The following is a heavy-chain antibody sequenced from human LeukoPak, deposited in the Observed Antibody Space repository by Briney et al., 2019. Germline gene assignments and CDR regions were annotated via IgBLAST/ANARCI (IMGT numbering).Heavy chain of an antibody. J-gene: IGHJ5*02. CDR3: ARQIRSRFGELFPNWFDP. CDR1: GYNFNTYW. Sequence: RGESLKISCKGSGYNFNTYWIGWVRQMPGKGLEWMGLIYPGGSETRYSPSFQGQVTISADKSISTAYLQWSSLKASDTAMYYCARQIRSRFGELFPNWFDPWGQGTLVTVSS. CDR2: IYPGGSET. V-gene: IGHV5-51*01. D-gene: IGHD3-10*01.